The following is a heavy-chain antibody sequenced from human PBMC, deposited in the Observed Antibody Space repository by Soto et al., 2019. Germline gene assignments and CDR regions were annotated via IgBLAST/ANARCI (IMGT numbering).Heavy chain of an antibody. CDR2: IYWDDDK. J-gene: IGHJ4*02. D-gene: IGHD5-18*01. V-gene: IGHV2-5*02. Sequence: SGPTLVNPTQTLTLTCTFPGFSLSTSGMGVGWIRQPPGRALEWLALIYWDDDKRYSPSLQNRLTITRDTSKTQVVLTMTNMDPVDTATYYCAHRPYGYKYYFDYWGQGTLVTVSS. CDR1: GFSLSTSGMG. CDR3: AHRPYGYKYYFDY.